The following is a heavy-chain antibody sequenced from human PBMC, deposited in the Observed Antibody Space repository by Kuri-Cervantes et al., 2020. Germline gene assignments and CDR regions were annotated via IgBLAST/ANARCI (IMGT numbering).Heavy chain of an antibody. V-gene: IGHV3-9*02. Sequence: SLKISCVASGFTSQDHAMHWVRQAPGKGLEWVSGIYWNSDTTGYADSVKGRFTISRDNSKNTLYLQMNSLRAEDTAVYYCARDPSSGWQPLDYWGQGTLVTVSS. J-gene: IGHJ4*02. CDR1: GFTSQDHA. CDR2: IYWNSDTT. CDR3: ARDPSSGWQPLDY. D-gene: IGHD6-19*01.